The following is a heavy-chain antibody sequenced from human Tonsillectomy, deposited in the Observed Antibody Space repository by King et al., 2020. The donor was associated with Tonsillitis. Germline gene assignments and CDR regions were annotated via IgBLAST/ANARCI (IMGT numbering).Heavy chain of an antibody. J-gene: IGHJ4*02. CDR2: ISGGGGIT. Sequence: VQLVESGGGLVQPGGSLRLSCAASGFTFSSYAMSWVRQAPGKGLEWVSHISGGGGITYYADSVKGRFTISRDNSKNTLCLQMNSLRAEDTAVYYCAKVRFGGWEYYFDYWGQGTLVTVSS. CDR1: GFTFSSYA. CDR3: AKVRFGGWEYYFDY. D-gene: IGHD6-19*01. V-gene: IGHV3-23*04.